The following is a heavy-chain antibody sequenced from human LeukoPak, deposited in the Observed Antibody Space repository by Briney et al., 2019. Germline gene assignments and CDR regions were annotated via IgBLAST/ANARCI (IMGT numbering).Heavy chain of an antibody. CDR1: RLPLTYW. V-gene: IGHV3-7*01. CDR2: IKQDGGEK. D-gene: IGHD3-3*01. CDR3: ASSFSDDFWSGHF. J-gene: IGHJ4*02. Sequence: GGSLRLSCALSRLPLTYWMSWVRQAPGKGLEWVANIKQDGGEKYYMDSVKGRFTIFRDNAKKSLYLQMNSLRAEDTAVYYCASSFSDDFWSGHFWGQGTLVTVSS.